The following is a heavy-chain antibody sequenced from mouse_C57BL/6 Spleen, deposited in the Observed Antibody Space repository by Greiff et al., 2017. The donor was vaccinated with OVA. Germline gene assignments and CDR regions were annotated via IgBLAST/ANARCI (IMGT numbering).Heavy chain of an antibody. CDR1: GFTFSDYG. D-gene: IGHD1-1*01. CDR3: ARHPGSSYVGWYFDV. J-gene: IGHJ1*03. Sequence: EVMLVESGGGLVQPGGSLKLSCAASGFTFSDYGMAWVRQAPRKGPEWVAFISNLAYSIYYADTVTGRFTISRENAKNTLYLEMSSLRSEDTAMYYCARHPGSSYVGWYFDVWGTGTTVTVSS. CDR2: ISNLAYSI. V-gene: IGHV5-15*01.